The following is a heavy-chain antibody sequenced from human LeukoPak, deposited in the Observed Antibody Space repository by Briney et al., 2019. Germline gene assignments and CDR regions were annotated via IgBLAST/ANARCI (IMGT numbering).Heavy chain of an antibody. Sequence: ASVKVSCKASGYTFTSYDINWVRQATGQGLEWMGWMNPNSGNTGYAQKFQGRVTITRNTSISTAYMELRSLRSDDTAVYYCARCSSTVPAYYYYYMDVWGKGTTVTVSS. CDR2: MNPNSGNT. D-gene: IGHD2-2*01. CDR3: ARCSSTVPAYYYYYMDV. J-gene: IGHJ6*03. CDR1: GYTFTSYD. V-gene: IGHV1-8*03.